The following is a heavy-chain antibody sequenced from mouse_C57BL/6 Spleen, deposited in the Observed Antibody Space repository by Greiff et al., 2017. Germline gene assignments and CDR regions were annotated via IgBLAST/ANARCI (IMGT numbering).Heavy chain of an antibody. J-gene: IGHJ3*01. CDR3: ERQTAQAPGGFAH. Sequence: DVKLVESGGDLVKPGGSLKLPCAASGFTFSSYGMSWVRQTPDKRLEWVATISSGGSYTYYPDSVKGRFTISRENAKNTRYLQMSRLKSADTAIYYCERQTAQAPGGFAHWGQGTLVTVSA. CDR2: ISSGGSYT. D-gene: IGHD3-2*02. CDR1: GFTFSSYG. V-gene: IGHV5-6*02.